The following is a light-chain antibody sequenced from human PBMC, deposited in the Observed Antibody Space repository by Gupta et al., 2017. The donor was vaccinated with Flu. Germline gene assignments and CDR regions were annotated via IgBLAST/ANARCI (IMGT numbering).Light chain of an antibody. CDR1: SSDVGGNNY. J-gene: IGLJ2*01. Sequence: SVTSSCTGTSSDVGGNNYISWYQQHPGKVPKLIIHDVYERPSGVPDRFSGSKSGNTASLTISGLQADDEAHYYCNSFATTSPVVFGGGTHLTVL. CDR3: NSFATTSPVV. V-gene: IGLV2-11*03. CDR2: DVY.